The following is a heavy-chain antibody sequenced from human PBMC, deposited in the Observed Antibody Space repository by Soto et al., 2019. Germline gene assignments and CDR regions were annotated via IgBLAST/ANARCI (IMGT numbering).Heavy chain of an antibody. CDR1: GFTFSSYA. D-gene: IGHD4-17*01. V-gene: IGHV3-30-3*01. J-gene: IGHJ4*02. CDR2: ISYDGSNK. Sequence: QVQLVESGGGVVQPGRSLRLYCAASGFTFSSYAMHWVRQAPGKGLEWVAVISYDGSNKYYADSVKGRFTISRDNSKNTLYLQMNSLRAEDTAVYYCAREVTTVVSGFDYWGQGTLVTVSS. CDR3: AREVTTVVSGFDY.